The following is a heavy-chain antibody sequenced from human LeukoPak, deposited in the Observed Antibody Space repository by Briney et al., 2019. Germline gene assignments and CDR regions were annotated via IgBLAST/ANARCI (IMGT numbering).Heavy chain of an antibody. CDR3: ARVLNTAMIDQ. Sequence: PSETLSLTCTVSGGSIRSGGYYWSWIRQHPGKGLEWIGYIYYSGSTYYNPSLKSRVNISIDTSKNQFSLKLSSVTAADTAVYYCARVLNTAMIDQWGQGTLVTVSS. V-gene: IGHV4-31*03. D-gene: IGHD5-18*01. CDR2: IYYSGST. J-gene: IGHJ4*02. CDR1: GGSIRSGGYY.